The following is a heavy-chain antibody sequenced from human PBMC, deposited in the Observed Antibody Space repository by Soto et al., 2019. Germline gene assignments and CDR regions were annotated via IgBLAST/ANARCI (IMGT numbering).Heavy chain of an antibody. CDR1: GFTFSNYD. CDR2: ISYDARKT. CDR3: ASSGYDRPVANDHYAMDV. V-gene: IGHV3-30*04. J-gene: IGHJ6*02. D-gene: IGHD5-12*01. Sequence: QVQLVESGGGVVHPGTSLRLSCVASGFTFSNYDIHWVRQAPGKGLEWVALISYDARKTYYLDSVKGRFTNSRSNLKKEMYLPLNSLRPEDTTMYYCASSGYDRPVANDHYAMDVWGQGTSVTVSS.